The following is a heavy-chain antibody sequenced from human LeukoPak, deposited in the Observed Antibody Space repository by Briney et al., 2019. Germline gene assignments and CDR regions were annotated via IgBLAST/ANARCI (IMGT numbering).Heavy chain of an antibody. CDR2: ISGSGGST. Sequence: GGSLRLSCAASGFTFSSYAMSWVRQAPGKGLEWVSTISGSGGSTYYADSVKGRFTISRDNSKNTLHLQMNSLRAEDTAVYYCANNGGVAVAGSFDYWGQGTLVTVSS. CDR3: ANNGGVAVAGSFDY. J-gene: IGHJ4*02. V-gene: IGHV3-23*01. CDR1: GFTFSSYA. D-gene: IGHD6-19*01.